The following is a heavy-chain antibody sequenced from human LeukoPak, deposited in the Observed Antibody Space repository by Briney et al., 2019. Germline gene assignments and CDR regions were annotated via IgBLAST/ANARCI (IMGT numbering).Heavy chain of an antibody. D-gene: IGHD2-21*02. Sequence: GGSLRLSCAASGFTFSSYGMHWVRQVPGKGLEWVAVISYDGSNKYYADSVKGRFTISRDNSKNTLYLQMNSLRAEDTAVYYCAKGSKEVVTAIQNYGMDVWGQGTTVTVSS. J-gene: IGHJ6*02. CDR1: GFTFSSYG. CDR3: AKGSKEVVTAIQNYGMDV. CDR2: ISYDGSNK. V-gene: IGHV3-30*18.